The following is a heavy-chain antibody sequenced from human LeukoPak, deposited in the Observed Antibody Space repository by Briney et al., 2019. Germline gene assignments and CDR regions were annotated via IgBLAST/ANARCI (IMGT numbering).Heavy chain of an antibody. CDR1: GFTFGAFD. V-gene: IGHV3-23*01. D-gene: IGHD3-16*01. CDR2: LSCIDSSCTE. J-gene: IGHJ4*02. CDR3: ARITAHCFDH. Sequence: GGSLRLSCAASGFTFGAFDMSWVRQAPGKGLEWVSTLSCIDSSCTEYYADSVKGRFTISRDNSKNTLFLQMSSLRVEDTAVYYCARITAHCFDHWGQGTLVTVSS.